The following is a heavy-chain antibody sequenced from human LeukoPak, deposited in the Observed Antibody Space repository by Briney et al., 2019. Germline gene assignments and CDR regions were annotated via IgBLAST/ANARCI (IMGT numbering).Heavy chain of an antibody. CDR3: ERGPGASYGYAFGGFDI. V-gene: IGHV3-13*01. CDR1: GFFFRHYD. Sequence: GGSLRLSYTGSGFFFRHYDMHWVRHVPGKGLEWAASIGTAADTYYADSVKGRFTISRENGKNSLYLQMNSLRAGHTAVYYGERGPGASYGYAFGGFDIWGQGTMVTVSS. D-gene: IGHD5-18*01. CDR2: IGTAADT. J-gene: IGHJ3*02.